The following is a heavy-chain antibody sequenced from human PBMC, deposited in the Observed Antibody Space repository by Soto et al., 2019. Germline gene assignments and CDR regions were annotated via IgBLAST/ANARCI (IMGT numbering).Heavy chain of an antibody. CDR1: GFTFSNYA. Sequence: QVQLVESGGGVVQPGRSLRLSCAASGFTFSNYAIHWVRQAPGKGLEWVAVLSFDGNNIHYADSVKGRFTVSRDNSRNPLLLQMNSLRPEDTALYYCARGPSGDAAMVTNYLDYWGQGTLVTVSS. D-gene: IGHD5-18*01. CDR2: LSFDGNNI. CDR3: ARGPSGDAAMVTNYLDY. J-gene: IGHJ4*02. V-gene: IGHV3-30*04.